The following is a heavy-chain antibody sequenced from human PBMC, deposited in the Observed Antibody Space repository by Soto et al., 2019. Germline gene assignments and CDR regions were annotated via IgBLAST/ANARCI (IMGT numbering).Heavy chain of an antibody. D-gene: IGHD2-15*01. CDR3: VRGRSSRD. CDR2: ISSHGNNI. J-gene: IGHJ4*02. CDR1: GFSFSDNY. V-gene: IGHV3-11*01. Sequence: QVQLVESGGGLVNPGGSLRLSCAASGFSFSDNYMSCIRQAPGKGLEWVSFISSHGNNIYYADSVKGRFTISRDNAKNSLYLQMDTLRVEDTAVYYCVRGRSSRDWGQGTLVTVSS.